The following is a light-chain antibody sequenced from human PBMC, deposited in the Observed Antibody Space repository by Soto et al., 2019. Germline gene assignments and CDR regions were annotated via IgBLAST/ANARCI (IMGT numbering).Light chain of an antibody. J-gene: IGKJ3*01. Sequence: DIQMTQAPSSLSASVGDRVTITCRASQSISTYLNWYQQKPGKAPKLLMYTASSLQSGVPARFSGSRSGTDFTLTIRSLQPEDFATYYCQQSYTIPPIFGPGTKVEIK. V-gene: IGKV1-39*01. CDR1: QSISTY. CDR2: TAS. CDR3: QQSYTIPPI.